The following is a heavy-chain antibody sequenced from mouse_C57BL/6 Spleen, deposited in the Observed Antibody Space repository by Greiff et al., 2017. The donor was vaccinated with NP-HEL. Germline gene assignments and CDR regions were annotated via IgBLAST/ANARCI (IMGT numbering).Heavy chain of an antibody. CDR1: GYSFTGYY. V-gene: IGHV1-42*01. D-gene: IGHD1-1*01. J-gene: IGHJ3*01. Sequence: EVQLQQSGPELVKPGASVKISCKASGYSFTGYYMNWVKQSPEKSLEWIGEINPSTGGTTYNQKFKAKATLTVDKSSSTAYMQLKSLTSEDSAVYYCASQALGSSHQAWFAYWGQGTLVTVSA. CDR2: INPSTGGT. CDR3: ASQALGSSHQAWFAY.